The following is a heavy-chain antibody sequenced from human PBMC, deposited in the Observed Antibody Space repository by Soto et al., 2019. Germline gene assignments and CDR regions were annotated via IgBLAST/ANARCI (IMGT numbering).Heavy chain of an antibody. Sequence: SETLSLTCTVSGGSISSGGYYWTWIRQHPGKGLEWIGYIYYSGSTYYNPSLKSRVTISVDTSKNQFSLKLSSVTAADTAVYYCARDRTYYYDSSGYYANWFDPWGQGTLVTSPQ. D-gene: IGHD3-22*01. CDR1: GGSISSGGYY. V-gene: IGHV4-31*03. CDR3: ARDRTYYYDSSGYYANWFDP. J-gene: IGHJ5*02. CDR2: IYYSGST.